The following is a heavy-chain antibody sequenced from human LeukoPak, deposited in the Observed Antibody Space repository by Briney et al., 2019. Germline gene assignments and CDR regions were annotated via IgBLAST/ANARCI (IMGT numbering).Heavy chain of an antibody. CDR3: AKGGGYGLIDY. CDR2: INHSGST. V-gene: IGHV4-34*01. J-gene: IGHJ4*02. D-gene: IGHD5-18*01. Sequence: SETLSLTCAVYGGSFSGYYWSWIRQPPGKGLEWIGEINHSGSTNYNPSLKSRVTISVDTSKNQFSRRLNSVTAADTAMYYCAKGGGYGLIDYWGQGTRVTVSS. CDR1: GGSFSGYY.